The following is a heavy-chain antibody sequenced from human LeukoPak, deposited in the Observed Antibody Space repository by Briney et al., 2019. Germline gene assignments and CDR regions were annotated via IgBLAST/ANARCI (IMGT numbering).Heavy chain of an antibody. CDR3: ARDVYYDTRGGRDYYYGMDV. D-gene: IGHD3-22*01. CDR1: GGSISSGGYY. Sequence: PSQTLSLACTVSGGSISSGGYYWSWIRQPPGKGLEWIGYIYYSVSTNYNPSLKSRVTISVDTSKNQFSLKLSSVTAADTAVYYCARDVYYDTRGGRDYYYGMDVWGQGTTVTVSS. J-gene: IGHJ6*02. CDR2: IYYSVST. V-gene: IGHV4-61*08.